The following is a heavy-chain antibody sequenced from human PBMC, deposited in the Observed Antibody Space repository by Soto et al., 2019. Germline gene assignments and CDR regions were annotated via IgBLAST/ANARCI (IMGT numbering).Heavy chain of an antibody. CDR1: GGSISSYY. CDR3: AREFYDAFDI. Sequence: SETLSLTCTVSGGSISSYYWSWIRQPPGKGLEWIGYIYYSGSTNYNPSLKSRVTISVDTSKNQFSLKLSSVTAADTAVYYCAREFYDAFDIWGQGTMVTVSS. V-gene: IGHV4-59*01. J-gene: IGHJ3*02. D-gene: IGHD3-3*01. CDR2: IYYSGST.